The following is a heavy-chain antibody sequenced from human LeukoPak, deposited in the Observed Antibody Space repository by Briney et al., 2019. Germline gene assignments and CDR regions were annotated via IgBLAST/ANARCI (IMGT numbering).Heavy chain of an antibody. V-gene: IGHV4-59*01. J-gene: IGHJ4*02. CDR2: IYYSGST. CDR1: GGSISSYY. CDR3: ARSYYDFWSGYHNLFDY. D-gene: IGHD3-3*01. Sequence: KPSETLSLTCTVSGGSISSYYWSWIRQPPGKGLEWIGYIYYSGSTNYNPSLKSRVTISVDTSKNQFSLKLSSVTAADTAVYYCARSYYDFWSGYHNLFDYWGQGTLVTVSS.